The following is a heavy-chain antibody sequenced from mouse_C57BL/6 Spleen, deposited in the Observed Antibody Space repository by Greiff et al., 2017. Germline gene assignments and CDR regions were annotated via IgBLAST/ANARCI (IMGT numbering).Heavy chain of an antibody. D-gene: IGHD2-1*01. CDR1: GYTFTSYW. J-gene: IGHJ2*01. Sequence: QVQLQQPGAELVRPGSSVKLSCKASGYTFTSYWMHWVKQRPIQGLEWIGNIDPSDSETHYNQKFKDKATLTVDKSSSTAYMQLSSLTSEDSAVYYCGMNGKGGYFDYWGQGTTLTVSS. V-gene: IGHV1-52*01. CDR2: IDPSDSET. CDR3: GMNGKGGYFDY.